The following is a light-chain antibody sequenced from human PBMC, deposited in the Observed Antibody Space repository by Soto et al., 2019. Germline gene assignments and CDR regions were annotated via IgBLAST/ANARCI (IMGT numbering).Light chain of an antibody. CDR1: QSLSSN. J-gene: IGKJ1*01. V-gene: IGKV3-15*01. CDR2: GAS. Sequence: ETVMTQSPATLSVSPGGRATLSCRASQSLSSNLAWYQLKPGQAPRLLIYGASTRATGVPARFGGSGSGTEFTLTISSLQSEDFAVYYCQQYNYWPRTFGQGTKVEIK. CDR3: QQYNYWPRT.